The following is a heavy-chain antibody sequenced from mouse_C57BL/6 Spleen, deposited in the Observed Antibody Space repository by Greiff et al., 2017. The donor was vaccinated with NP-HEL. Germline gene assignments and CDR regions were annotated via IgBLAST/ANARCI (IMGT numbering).Heavy chain of an antibody. CDR3: TRDFYSNGGYAMDY. D-gene: IGHD2-5*01. CDR1: GFTFSSYA. J-gene: IGHJ4*01. CDR2: ISSGGDYI. V-gene: IGHV5-9-1*02. Sequence: EVHLVESGEGLVKPGGSLKLSCAASGFTFSSYAMSWVRQTPEKRLEWVAYISSGGDYIYYADTVKGRFTISRDNARNTLYLQMSSLKSEDTAMYYCTRDFYSNGGYAMDYWGQGTSVTVSS.